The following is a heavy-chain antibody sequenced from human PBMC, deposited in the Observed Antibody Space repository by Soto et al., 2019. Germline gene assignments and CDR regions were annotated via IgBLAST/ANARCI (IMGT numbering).Heavy chain of an antibody. V-gene: IGHV4-59*08. CDR2: IYYSGST. CDR3: ATFPPYYYYYYMDV. CDR1: GGSISSYY. J-gene: IGHJ6*03. Sequence: QVQLQESGPGLLKPSETLSLTCTVSGGSISSYYWSWIRQPPGKGLEWIGYIYYSGSTNYNPSLKSRVTISVDTSKNQFSLKLSSVTAADTAVYYCATFPPYYYYYYMDVWGKGTTVTVSS.